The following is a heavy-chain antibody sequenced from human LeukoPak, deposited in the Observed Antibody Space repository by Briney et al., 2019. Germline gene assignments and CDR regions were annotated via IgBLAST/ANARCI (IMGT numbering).Heavy chain of an antibody. CDR3: ARMTSGSYGKRGFDP. Sequence: SGPTLVKPTQTLTLTCTFSGFSLSTSGMCVSWNRQPPGKALEWLARIDWDDDKYYSTSLKTRLTISKDTSKNQVVLTMTNMDPVDTATYYCARMTSGSYGKRGFDPWGQGTLVTVSS. CDR1: GFSLSTSGMC. D-gene: IGHD3-10*01. J-gene: IGHJ5*02. V-gene: IGHV2-70*11. CDR2: IDWDDDK.